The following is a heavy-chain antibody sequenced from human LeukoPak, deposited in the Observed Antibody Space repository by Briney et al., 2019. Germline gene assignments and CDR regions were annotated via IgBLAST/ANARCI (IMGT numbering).Heavy chain of an antibody. CDR1: GFTFSSYA. D-gene: IGHD1-26*01. V-gene: IGHV3-23*01. Sequence: SLRLSCAASGFTFSSYAMSWVRQAPGKGLEWVSAISGSGGSTYYADSVKGRFTISRDNSKNTLYLQMNSLRAEDTAVYYCAKSPAYTGSHYGLDVWGQGTTVTVSS. CDR2: ISGSGGST. J-gene: IGHJ6*02. CDR3: AKSPAYTGSHYGLDV.